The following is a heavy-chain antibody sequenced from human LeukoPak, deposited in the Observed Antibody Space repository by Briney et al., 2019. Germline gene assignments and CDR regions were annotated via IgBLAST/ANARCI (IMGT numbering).Heavy chain of an antibody. CDR2: IIPIFGTA. D-gene: IGHD3-16*02. CDR3: ARAEDYDYVWGSYRYYVY. CDR1: GGTFSSYA. V-gene: IGHV1-69*13. Sequence: ASVKVSCKASGGTFSSYAISWVRQAPGQELEWMGGIIPIFGTANYAQKFQGRVTITADESTSTAYMELSSLRSEDTAVYYCARAEDYDYVWGSYRYYVYWGQGTLVTVSS. J-gene: IGHJ4*02.